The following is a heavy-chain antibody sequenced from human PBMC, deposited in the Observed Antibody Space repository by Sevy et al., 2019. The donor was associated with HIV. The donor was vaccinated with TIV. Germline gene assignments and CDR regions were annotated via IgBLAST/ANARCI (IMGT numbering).Heavy chain of an antibody. D-gene: IGHD6-19*01. CDR3: ARITGWRFDY. CDR1: GFTLNSYW. J-gene: IGHJ4*02. V-gene: IGHV3-48*04. Sequence: GGSLRLSCVASGFTLNSYWMSWVRQAPGKGLEWISYISSSGSAIYYADSVKGRFTISRDNAKNSLYLQMNSLRAEDTAVYYCARITGWRFDYWGQGTLVTVSS. CDR2: ISSSGSAI.